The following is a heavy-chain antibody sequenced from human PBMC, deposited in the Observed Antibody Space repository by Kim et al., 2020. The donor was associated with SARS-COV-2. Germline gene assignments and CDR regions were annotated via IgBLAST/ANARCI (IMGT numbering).Heavy chain of an antibody. Sequence: VEGRFTISRDNSKNPLYLQMNSLRAEDTAVYYCASSKQSREGYNSPGSYWGQGTLVTVSS. D-gene: IGHD5-12*01. V-gene: IGHV3-30*01. CDR3: ASSKQSREGYNSPGSY. J-gene: IGHJ4*02.